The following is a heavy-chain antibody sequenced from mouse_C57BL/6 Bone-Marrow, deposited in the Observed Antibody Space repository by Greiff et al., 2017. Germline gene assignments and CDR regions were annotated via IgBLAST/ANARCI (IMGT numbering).Heavy chain of an antibody. CDR1: GFSLTSYG. J-gene: IGHJ1*03. CDR2: IWRGGST. CDR3: AISWLLPLPWTSDV. V-gene: IGHV2-5*01. Sequence: QVQLQQSGPGLVQPSQSLSITCTVSGFSLTSYGVHWVRQSPGKGLEWLGVIWRGGSTDYNAAFMSRLSITKDNSKSQVFFKMNSLQADDTAIYYCAISWLLPLPWTSDVWGTGTTVTVSS. D-gene: IGHD2-3*01.